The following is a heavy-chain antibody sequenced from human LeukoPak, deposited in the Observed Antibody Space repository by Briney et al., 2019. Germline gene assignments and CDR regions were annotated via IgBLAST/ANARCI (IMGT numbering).Heavy chain of an antibody. V-gene: IGHV1-69*04. CDR3: ASVPFYCSSTSCYTSYYYYGMDV. J-gene: IGHJ6*02. Sequence: SVKVSCKASGGTFSSYAISWVRQAPGQGLEWMGRIIPIFGIANYAQKFQGRVTITADKSTSTAYMELSSLRSEDTAVYYCASVPFYCSSTSCYTSYYYYGMDVWGQGTTVTVSS. D-gene: IGHD2-2*02. CDR2: IIPIFGIA. CDR1: GGTFSSYA.